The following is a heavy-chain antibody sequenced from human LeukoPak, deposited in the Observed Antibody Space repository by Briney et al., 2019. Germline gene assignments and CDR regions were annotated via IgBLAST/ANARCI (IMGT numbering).Heavy chain of an antibody. D-gene: IGHD3-22*01. CDR1: GFAFTNAW. CDR2: IKSKTDGGTA. J-gene: IGHJ4*02. CDR3: TTADSSGRFLIDY. Sequence: GGSLRLSCAASGFAFTNAWMNWVRQAPGKGLEWVGRIKSKTDGGTADYAAPVKGRFTISRDDSKNTLYLQMNSLKTEDTAVYYCTTADSSGRFLIDYWGQGTLVTVSS. V-gene: IGHV3-15*07.